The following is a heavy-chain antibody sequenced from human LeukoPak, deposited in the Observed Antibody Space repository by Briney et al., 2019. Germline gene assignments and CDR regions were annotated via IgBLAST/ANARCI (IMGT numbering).Heavy chain of an antibody. Sequence: VASVKVSCKASGYTFTSYGISWVRQAPGQGLEWMGWISAYNGNTNYAQKLQGRVTMTTDTSTSTAYMELGSLRSDDTAVYYCARVLDSSGYYSDWFDPWGQGTLVTVSS. CDR1: GYTFTSYG. D-gene: IGHD3-22*01. J-gene: IGHJ5*02. V-gene: IGHV1-18*01. CDR3: ARVLDSSGYYSDWFDP. CDR2: ISAYNGNT.